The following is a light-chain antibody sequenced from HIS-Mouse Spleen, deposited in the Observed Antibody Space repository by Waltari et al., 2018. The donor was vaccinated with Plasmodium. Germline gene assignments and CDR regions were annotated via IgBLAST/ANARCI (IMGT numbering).Light chain of an antibody. CDR3: CSYAGSSTFV. J-gene: IGLJ3*02. CDR2: EGS. CDR1: RSDVWSYNL. Sequence: QSALTQPAPVSGSPGPSIPIPCTGTRSDVWSYNLVPWYQQHPGKAPKLMIYEGSKRPSGVSNRFSGSKSGNTASLTISGLQAEDEADYYCCSYAGSSTFVFGGGTKLTVL. V-gene: IGLV2-23*03.